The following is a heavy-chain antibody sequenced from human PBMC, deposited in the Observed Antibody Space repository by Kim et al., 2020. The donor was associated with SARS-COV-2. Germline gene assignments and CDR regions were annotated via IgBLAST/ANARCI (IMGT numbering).Heavy chain of an antibody. CDR3: ARGRGSKQWLSTVRFDP. Sequence: ASLKVSCKASGYTFTSYDINWVRQATVQGLEWMGWMNPNSGNTGYAQKFQGRVTMTRNTSISTAYMELSSLRSEDTAVYYCARGRGSKQWLSTVRFDPWGQGTLVTVSS. J-gene: IGHJ5*02. CDR1: GYTFTSYD. D-gene: IGHD6-19*01. V-gene: IGHV1-8*01. CDR2: MNPNSGNT.